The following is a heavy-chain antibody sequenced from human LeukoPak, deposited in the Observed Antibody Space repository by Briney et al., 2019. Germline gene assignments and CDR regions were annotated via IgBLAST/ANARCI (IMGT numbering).Heavy chain of an antibody. CDR3: ARVRIYDDYVYWYFDL. Sequence: GGSLRLSCAASGFTFSSYAMSWVRQAPGKGLEWVSVIYSGGDTYYADSVKGRFTISRDNSKNTLYLQMNSLRAEDTAVYYCARVRIYDDYVYWYFDLWGRGTLITVSS. D-gene: IGHD4-17*01. CDR2: IYSGGDT. J-gene: IGHJ2*01. CDR1: GFTFSSYA. V-gene: IGHV3-53*01.